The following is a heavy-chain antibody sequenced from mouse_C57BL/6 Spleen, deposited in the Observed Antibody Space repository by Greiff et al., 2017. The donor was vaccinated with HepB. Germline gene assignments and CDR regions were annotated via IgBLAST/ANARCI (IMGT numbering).Heavy chain of an antibody. CDR3: ARLEDGYYYFDD. J-gene: IGHJ2*01. CDR2: INPGSGGT. V-gene: IGHV1-54*01. Sequence: VQLQQSGAELVRPGPSVKVSCKASGYAFTNYLIEWVKQRPGQGLEWIGVINPGSGGTNYNEKFKGKATLTADKSSSTAYMQLSSLTSEDSAVYFCARLEDGYYYFDDWGQGTTLTVSS. CDR1: GYAFTNYL. D-gene: IGHD2-3*01.